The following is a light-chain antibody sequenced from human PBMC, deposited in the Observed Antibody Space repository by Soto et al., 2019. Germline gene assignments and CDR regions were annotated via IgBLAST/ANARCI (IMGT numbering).Light chain of an antibody. CDR2: QVN. J-gene: IGLJ1*01. CDR3: ASFRSGTILV. V-gene: IGLV2-14*01. Sequence: QSVLAQPASVSWSPGQSVTIACTGPRSDIGDSNFISWYQHSPGKAPRLLIYQVNNRPSGVSGRFSGSKAGNTASLTISGLLDDDEADYFCASFRSGTILVFGSGTKVTVL. CDR1: RSDIGDSNF.